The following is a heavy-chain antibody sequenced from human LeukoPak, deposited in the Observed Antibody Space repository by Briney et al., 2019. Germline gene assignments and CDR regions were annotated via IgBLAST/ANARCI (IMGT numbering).Heavy chain of an antibody. V-gene: IGHV3-7*01. Sequence: QTGGSLRLSCAATGFTFSSYWMSWVRQAPGKGLEWVANIKQDGSEKYYVDSVKGRFTISRDNAKNSLYLQMNSLRAEDTAVYYCARVGDGYNSYFDYWGQGTLVTVSS. CDR3: ARVGDGYNSYFDY. D-gene: IGHD5-24*01. CDR1: GFTFSSYW. J-gene: IGHJ4*02. CDR2: IKQDGSEK.